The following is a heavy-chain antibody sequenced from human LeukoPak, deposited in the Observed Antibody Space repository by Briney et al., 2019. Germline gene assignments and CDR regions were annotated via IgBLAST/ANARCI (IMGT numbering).Heavy chain of an antibody. D-gene: IGHD5-12*01. CDR1: GFTFNNYW. CDR3: AREGGYGGVFDD. V-gene: IGHV3-7*05. Sequence: GGSLRLSCAVSGFTFNNYWMTWIRQAPEKGLEWVANIKEDGSEKYYVGSVKGRFTISRDNTKNSLYLQMNSLRAEDTAVYYCAREGGYGGVFDDWGQGTLVTVSS. J-gene: IGHJ4*02. CDR2: IKEDGSEK.